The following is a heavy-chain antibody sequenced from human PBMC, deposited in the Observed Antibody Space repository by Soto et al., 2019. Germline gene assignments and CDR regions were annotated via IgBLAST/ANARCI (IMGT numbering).Heavy chain of an antibody. CDR2: IIPIFGTA. V-gene: IGHV1-69*01. D-gene: IGHD3-10*01. Sequence: QVQLVQSGAEVKKPGSSVKVSCKASGGTFSSYAISWVRQAPGQGLEWMGGIIPIFGTANYAQKFQGRVTITADESTSTDYMELSRLRSEDTDVYYCARDNRITMVRGVISDYYYGMDVWGQGTTVTVS. CDR1: GGTFSSYA. CDR3: ARDNRITMVRGVISDYYYGMDV. J-gene: IGHJ6*02.